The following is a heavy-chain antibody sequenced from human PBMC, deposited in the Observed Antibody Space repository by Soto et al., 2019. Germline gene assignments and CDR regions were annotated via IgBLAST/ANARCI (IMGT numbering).Heavy chain of an antibody. D-gene: IGHD3-16*01. Sequence: EVKVLESGGGLVQPGGSLRLSCAASGFTISSYVMSWVRQAPGKGLEWVSGISGGSTYYADSVKGRFTISRDNSKNTLSLQMNSLSAEDTAVYYCAKGWADYWGQGTLVTVSS. J-gene: IGHJ4*02. CDR1: GFTISSYV. CDR2: ISGGST. V-gene: IGHV3-23*01. CDR3: AKGWADY.